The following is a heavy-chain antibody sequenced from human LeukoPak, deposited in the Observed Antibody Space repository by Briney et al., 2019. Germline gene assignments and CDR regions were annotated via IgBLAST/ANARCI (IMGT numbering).Heavy chain of an antibody. CDR2: IYTSGST. Sequence: SETLSLTCTVSGGSISSYYWSWIRQPAGKGLEWIGRIYTSGSTNYNPSLKSRVTMSVDTSKNQFSLKLSSVTAADTAVYYCARSGFLAAAGTRGAYYYYYMDVWGKGTTVTISS. V-gene: IGHV4-4*07. D-gene: IGHD6-13*01. CDR1: GGSISSYY. CDR3: ARSGFLAAAGTRGAYYYYYMDV. J-gene: IGHJ6*03.